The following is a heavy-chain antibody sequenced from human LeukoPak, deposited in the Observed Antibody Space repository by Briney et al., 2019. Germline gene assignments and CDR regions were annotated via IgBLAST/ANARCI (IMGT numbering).Heavy chain of an antibody. CDR2: IKSKTDGGTT. V-gene: IGHV3-15*01. CDR1: GFTFSNAW. CDR3: AKPPSDTAVAGDY. D-gene: IGHD6-19*01. J-gene: IGHJ4*02. Sequence: GGSLRLSCAASGFTFSNAWMSWVRQAPGKGLEWVGRIKSKTDGGTTDYAAPVKGRFTISRDDSKNTLYLQMNSLKTEDTAVYYCAKPPSDTAVAGDYWGQGTLVTVSS.